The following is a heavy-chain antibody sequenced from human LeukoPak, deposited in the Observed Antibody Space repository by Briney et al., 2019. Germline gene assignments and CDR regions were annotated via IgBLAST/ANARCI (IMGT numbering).Heavy chain of an antibody. D-gene: IGHD2-15*01. Sequence: PSETLSLTCTVSGGSVSSGSNKWSWIRQPPGKGLEWIGDISYSGSASYNPSLRSRVTISVDTSTNQFSLTLGSVTAADTAVYYCATEAECSGGSCYSHGWFDPWGQGTQVIVSS. J-gene: IGHJ5*02. CDR3: ATEAECSGGSCYSHGWFDP. CDR1: GGSVSSGSNK. CDR2: ISYSGSA. V-gene: IGHV4-61*01.